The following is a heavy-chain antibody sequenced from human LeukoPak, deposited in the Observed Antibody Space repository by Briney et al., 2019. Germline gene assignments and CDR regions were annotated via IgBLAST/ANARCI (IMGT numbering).Heavy chain of an antibody. D-gene: IGHD3-22*01. V-gene: IGHV4-59*01. CDR1: GGSISSYY. J-gene: IGHJ4*02. Sequence: SETLSLTCTVSGGSISSYYWSWIRQPPGKGLEWIGYIFYSGSTNYNPSLKSRVTILVDTSKNQFSLKLSSVTAADTAVYYCARGRTYYDTSGALDYFDYWGQGTLVTVSS. CDR2: IFYSGST. CDR3: ARGRTYYDTSGALDYFDY.